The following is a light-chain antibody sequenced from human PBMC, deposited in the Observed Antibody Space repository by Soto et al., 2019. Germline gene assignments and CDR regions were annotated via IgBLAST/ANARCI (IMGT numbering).Light chain of an antibody. V-gene: IGKV3-20*01. J-gene: IGKJ3*01. Sequence: EIVLTQSPGTVSLSPGERATLYCRASQSVGSNYLAWYQQKPGQAPRVLIYGASSRATGIPDRFSGSGSGADFTLTISRLEPEDFAVYYCQQYTTSPFTFGPGTKVDIK. CDR2: GAS. CDR1: QSVGSNY. CDR3: QQYTTSPFT.